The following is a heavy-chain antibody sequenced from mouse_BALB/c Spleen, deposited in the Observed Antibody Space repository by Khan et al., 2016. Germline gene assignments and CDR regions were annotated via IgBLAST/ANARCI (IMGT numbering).Heavy chain of an antibody. Sequence: EVELVESGGGLVQPGGSLKLSCAASGFTFGTYAMSWVRQTPDKRLELVATINSNGGSTYYPDNVKGRFTISRDNAKNTLYLQMSSLKSEDTAMYYCARVRQAVDYWGQGTSVTVSS. V-gene: IGHV5-6-3*01. D-gene: IGHD2-14*01. CDR1: GFTFGTYA. J-gene: IGHJ4*01. CDR3: ARVRQAVDY. CDR2: INSNGGST.